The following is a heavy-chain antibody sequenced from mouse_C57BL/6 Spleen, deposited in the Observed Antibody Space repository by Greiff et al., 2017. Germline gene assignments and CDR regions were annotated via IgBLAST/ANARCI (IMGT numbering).Heavy chain of an antibody. Sequence: QVTLKECGPGILQSSQTLSLTCSFSGFSLSTSGMGVSWLRQPSGKGLEWLAHIYWDDDKRYNPSLKRRLTIAKDTSRNQVFLKITSVDTAATATYYCARRGVADWYFDDWGTGTTVTVSS. CDR1: GFSLSTSGMG. D-gene: IGHD1-1*02. J-gene: IGHJ1*03. CDR3: ARRGVADWYFDD. V-gene: IGHV8-12*01. CDR2: IYWDDDK.